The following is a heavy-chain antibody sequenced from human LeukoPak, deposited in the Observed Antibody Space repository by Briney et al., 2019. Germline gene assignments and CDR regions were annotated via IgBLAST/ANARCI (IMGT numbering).Heavy chain of an antibody. CDR2: ISGSGGST. J-gene: IGHJ3*02. CDR1: GFICSAYA. CDR3: AKDISPLGYDFWSGYYTRGAFDI. Sequence: GGSLRLSCTASGFICSAYAMSWLRQAPGQGLEWVSAISGSGGSTYYADSVKGRFTISRDNSKNTLYLQMNSLRAEDTAVYYCAKDISPLGYDFWSGYYTRGAFDIWGQGTMVTVSS. V-gene: IGHV3-23*01. D-gene: IGHD3-3*01.